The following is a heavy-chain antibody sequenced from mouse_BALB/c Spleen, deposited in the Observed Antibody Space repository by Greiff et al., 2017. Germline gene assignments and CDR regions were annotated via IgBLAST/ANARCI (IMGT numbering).Heavy chain of an antibody. CDR1: GFTFSSYA. J-gene: IGHJ1*01. V-gene: IGHV5-9-3*01. D-gene: IGHD1-1*01. CDR3: ARRDYGSSYGYFDV. Sequence: EVQGVESGGGLVKPGGSLKLSCAASGFTFSSYAMSWVRQTPEKRLEWVATISSGGSYTYYPDSVKGRFTISRDNAKNTLYLQMSSLRSEDTAMYYCARRDYGSSYGYFDVWGAGTTVTVSS. CDR2: ISSGGSYT.